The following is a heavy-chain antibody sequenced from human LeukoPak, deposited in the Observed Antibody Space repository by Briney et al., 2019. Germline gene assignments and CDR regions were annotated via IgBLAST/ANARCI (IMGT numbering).Heavy chain of an antibody. D-gene: IGHD3-16*01. J-gene: IGHJ4*02. CDR2: INPENGAT. Sequence: ASVKVSSKPSVYNFTDAFIHWGREAAGPGREWMGSINPENGATKYIDSLKARVTMTRDTSISTAYMELRSLESDDTAVYYCARFTAGLLLWGQGAVITVSS. V-gene: IGHV1-2*02. CDR3: ARFTAGLLL. CDR1: VYNFTDAF.